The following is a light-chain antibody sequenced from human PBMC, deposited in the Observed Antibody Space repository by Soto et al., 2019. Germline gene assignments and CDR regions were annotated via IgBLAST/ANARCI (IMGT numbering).Light chain of an antibody. CDR3: QQSYSTPIT. CDR2: AAS. Sequence: DMHMTQPPSTLSASVGYRVIVTCRTSQSISSWLACYQQKTGKATKLLIYAASSLQSGVTSRFSGSGSGTDFTLNISSLQPEDFATYYCQQSYSTPITFGPGTRL. CDR1: QSISSW. V-gene: IGKV1-39*01. J-gene: IGKJ5*01.